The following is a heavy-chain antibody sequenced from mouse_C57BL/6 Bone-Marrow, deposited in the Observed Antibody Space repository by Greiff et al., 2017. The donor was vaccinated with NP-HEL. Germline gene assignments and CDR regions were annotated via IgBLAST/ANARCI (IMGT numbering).Heavy chain of an antibody. V-gene: IGHV1-55*01. D-gene: IGHD3-2*02. J-gene: IGHJ3*01. CDR1: GYTFTSYW. CDR2: IDPGSGST. CDR3: ARSETAQARAWFAY. Sequence: QVQLKQPGAELVKPGASVKMSCKASGYTFTSYWITWVKQRPGQGLEWIGDIDPGSGSTNYNEKFKSKATLTVDTSSSTAYMQLSSLTSEDSAFYYGARSETAQARAWFAYWGQGTLVTVSA.